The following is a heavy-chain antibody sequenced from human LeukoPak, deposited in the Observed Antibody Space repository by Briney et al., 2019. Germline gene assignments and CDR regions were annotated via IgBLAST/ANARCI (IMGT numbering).Heavy chain of an antibody. V-gene: IGHV3-48*03. CDR3: AILAVASDFDY. CDR2: IGSSGRTR. D-gene: IGHD6-19*01. CDR1: GFPFSFYE. Sequence: GGSLRLSCAVSGFPFSFYEINWVRQAPGKGLEWVSNIGSSGRTRYYADSVKGRFSISRDNAKNSLYLQMNSLRVEDTGVYYCAILAVASDFDYWGQGALVTVSS. J-gene: IGHJ4*02.